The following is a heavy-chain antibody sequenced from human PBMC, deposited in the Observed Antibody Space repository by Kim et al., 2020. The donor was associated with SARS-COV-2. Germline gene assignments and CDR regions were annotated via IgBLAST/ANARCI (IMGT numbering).Heavy chain of an antibody. V-gene: IGHV3-33*06. J-gene: IGHJ4*02. Sequence: DSVKGRFTISRDNSKNTLYLQMNSLRAEDTAVYYCAKDLAGFVVVTALDYWGQGTLVTVSS. CDR3: AKDLAGFVVVTALDY. D-gene: IGHD2-21*02.